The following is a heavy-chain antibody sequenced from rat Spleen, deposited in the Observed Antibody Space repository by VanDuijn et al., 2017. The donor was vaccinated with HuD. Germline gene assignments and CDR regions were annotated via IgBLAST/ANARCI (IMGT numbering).Heavy chain of an antibody. CDR1: GFTFSNYW. CDR2: ISIDGGNT. CDR3: ARRVYSNYPYFDY. D-gene: IGHD1-2*01. Sequence: EVQLVESGGGLVQPGRSMKLSWEGSGFTFSNYWMAWVRQAPAKGLEWVASISIDGGNTYYRDSVKGRFTISRDNAKSTLYLQMDSRRSEDAATYYCARRVYSNYPYFDYWGQGVMVTVSS. V-gene: IGHV5-25*01. J-gene: IGHJ2*01.